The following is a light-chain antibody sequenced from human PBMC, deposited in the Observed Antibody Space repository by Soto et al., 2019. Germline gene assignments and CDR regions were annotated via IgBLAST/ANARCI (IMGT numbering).Light chain of an antibody. Sequence: DIVMTQSPDSLTVSLGERATINCKSSQSVLSSSNNKNYLAWHQQKPGQPPKVLIYWASTRESGVPDRFGGSGSGTDFTLTFNNLQAEDVAVYYCQQYHSGPITFGQGTRLEIK. V-gene: IGKV4-1*01. CDR3: QQYHSGPIT. J-gene: IGKJ5*01. CDR1: QSVLSSSNNKNY. CDR2: WAS.